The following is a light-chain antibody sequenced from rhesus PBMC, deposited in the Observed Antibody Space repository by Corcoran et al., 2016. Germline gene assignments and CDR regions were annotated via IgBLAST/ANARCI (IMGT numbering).Light chain of an antibody. CDR3: QQRNAYPLT. CDR2: DAS. J-gene: IGKJ4*01. V-gene: IGKV1-38*01. CDR1: QGISTS. Sequence: DIQLTQSPSSLSASVGDRVTFTCRASQGISTSLDWFQQKSGKALKLLIYDASTLKSGVPSRFSGSGYGTEFTLTVSSQQPEDFATYYCQQRNAYPLTFGGGTKVEIK.